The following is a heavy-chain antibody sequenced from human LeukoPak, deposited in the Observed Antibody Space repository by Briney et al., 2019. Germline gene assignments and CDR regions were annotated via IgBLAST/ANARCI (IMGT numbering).Heavy chain of an antibody. CDR3: AKGIDSTGYYPFDY. CDR2: INSDGSEG. V-gene: IGHV3-7*03. J-gene: IGHJ4*02. Sequence: QPGGSLRLSCAVSGFTFSGFWMSWSRQAPGKGLEWVASINSDGSEGYYADVVKGRFTISRDNAKNSLYLQINSLRAEDTAMYYCAKGIDSTGYYPFDYWGQGTLVTVSS. CDR1: GFTFSGFW. D-gene: IGHD3-22*01.